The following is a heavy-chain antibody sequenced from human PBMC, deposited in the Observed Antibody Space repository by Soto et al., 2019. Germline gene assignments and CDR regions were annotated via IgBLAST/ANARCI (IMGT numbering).Heavy chain of an antibody. D-gene: IGHD2-2*01. Sequence: GGSLRLSCAASGFTFSSYDMHWVRQATGKGLEWVSAIGTAGDTYYPGSVKGRFTISRENAKNSLYLQMNSLRAGDTAVYYCARGVYCSSTSCYHSYFDLWGRGTLVTVSS. V-gene: IGHV3-13*04. CDR3: ARGVYCSSTSCYHSYFDL. J-gene: IGHJ2*01. CDR1: GFTFSSYD. CDR2: IGTAGDT.